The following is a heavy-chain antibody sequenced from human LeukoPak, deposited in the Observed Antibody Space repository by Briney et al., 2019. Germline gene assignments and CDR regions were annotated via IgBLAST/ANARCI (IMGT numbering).Heavy chain of an antibody. CDR3: AKDRWELLRYYYYYMDV. CDR2: IRYDGSNK. J-gene: IGHJ6*03. Sequence: GGSLRLSCAASGVTFSSYGMHWVRQAPGKGLEWVAFIRYDGSNKYYADSVKGRFTISRDNSKNTLYLQMNSLRAEDTAVYYCAKDRWELLRYYYYYMDVWGKGTTVTVSS. CDR1: GVTFSSYG. D-gene: IGHD1-26*01. V-gene: IGHV3-30*02.